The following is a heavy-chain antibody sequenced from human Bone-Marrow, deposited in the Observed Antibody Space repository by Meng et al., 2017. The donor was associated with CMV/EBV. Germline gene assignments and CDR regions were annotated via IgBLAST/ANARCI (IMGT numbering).Heavy chain of an antibody. Sequence: GESLKISCAASGFTFSSYSMNWVRQAPGKGLEWVSSISSSSSYIYYADSVKGRFTISRDNAKNPLYLQMNSLRAEDTAVYYSARGASNYGMDIWGQGTTVTVSS. D-gene: IGHD6-6*01. CDR3: ARGASNYGMDI. CDR1: GFTFSSYS. J-gene: IGHJ6*02. V-gene: IGHV3-21*01. CDR2: ISSSSSYI.